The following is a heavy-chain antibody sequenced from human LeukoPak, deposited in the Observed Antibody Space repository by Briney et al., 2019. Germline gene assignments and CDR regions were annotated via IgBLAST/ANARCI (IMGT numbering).Heavy chain of an antibody. CDR2: INPNSGGT. Sequence: ASEKVSCKASGYTFTGYYMHWVRQAPGQGLEWMGWINPNSGGTNYAQKFQGRVTMTRDTSISTAYMELSRLRSDDTAVYYCARDMTSSSWPSMSVWGQGTLVTVSS. V-gene: IGHV1-2*02. CDR1: GYTFTGYY. CDR3: ARDMTSSSWPSMSV. D-gene: IGHD6-13*01. J-gene: IGHJ4*02.